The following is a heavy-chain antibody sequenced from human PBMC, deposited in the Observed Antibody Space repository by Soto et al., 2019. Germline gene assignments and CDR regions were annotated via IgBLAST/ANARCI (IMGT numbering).Heavy chain of an antibody. J-gene: IGHJ4*02. V-gene: IGHV4-34*01. CDR1: GWSLSGYY. CDR2: INHSGAT. CDR3: ARASIMIIFEGVIVTCHFTY. D-gene: IGHD3-16*02. Sequence: SETLSLTCAVYGWSLSGYYRSWIRQPPGKGLEWIGEINHSGATNYNPSLKSRVTMSVDTSKNQFSLKLSSVTAADTAVYYCARASIMIIFEGVIVTCHFTYWGQGTLVTVSS.